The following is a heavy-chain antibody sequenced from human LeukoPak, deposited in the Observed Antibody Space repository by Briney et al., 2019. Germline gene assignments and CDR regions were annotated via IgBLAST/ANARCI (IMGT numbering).Heavy chain of an antibody. J-gene: IGHJ2*01. CDR3: ARDRYTVVSWYFDL. CDR1: GGSISSGGYY. V-gene: IGHV4-31*03. CDR2: IYYSGST. Sequence: SDTLSLTCTVSGGSISSGGYYWSWIRKHPGKGLEWIVYIYYSGSTYYNPSLKSRVTISVDTSKNQFSLKLSSVTAADTAVYYCARDRYTVVSWYFDLWGRGTLVTVSS. D-gene: IGHD4-23*01.